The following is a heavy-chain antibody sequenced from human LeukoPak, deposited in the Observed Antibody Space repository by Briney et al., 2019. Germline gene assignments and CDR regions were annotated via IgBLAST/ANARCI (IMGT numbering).Heavy chain of an antibody. Sequence: GGSLRLSCAASGFTFSNAWMNWVRQAPGKGLEWVGRIKSKTDGGTTDYAAPVKGRFTISRDDSKTTLYLQMNSLKTEDTAVYYCTTRYCSGGRYDYWGQGTLVTVSS. J-gene: IGHJ4*02. D-gene: IGHD2-15*01. V-gene: IGHV3-15*01. CDR3: TTRYCSGGRYDY. CDR1: GFTFSNAW. CDR2: IKSKTDGGTT.